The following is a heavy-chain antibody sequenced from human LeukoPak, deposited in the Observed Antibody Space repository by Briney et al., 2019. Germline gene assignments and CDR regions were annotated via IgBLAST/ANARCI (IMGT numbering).Heavy chain of an antibody. V-gene: IGHV4-39*07. Sequence: PSETLSLTCTVSGGSISSSSYYWGWIRQPPGKGLEWIGSIYYSGGTYHNPSLKSRVTMSVDTSKNQISLKLNSVTAADTAVYYCAHRNAVMVRFYYDYWGQGTLALVSS. J-gene: IGHJ4*02. CDR3: AHRNAVMVRFYYDY. CDR1: GGSISSSSYY. CDR2: IYYSGGT. D-gene: IGHD5-18*01.